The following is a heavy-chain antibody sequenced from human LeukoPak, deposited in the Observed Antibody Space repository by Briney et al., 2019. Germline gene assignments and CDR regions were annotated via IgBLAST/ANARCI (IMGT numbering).Heavy chain of an antibody. D-gene: IGHD3-3*01. J-gene: IGHJ4*02. Sequence: SETLSLTCTVSGGSISGSSHYWAWIRQPPGKGLEWIGYIYYSGSTYYNPSLKSRVTISIDTSKNQFSLKLSSVTAADTAVYYCARDHDFWSGYSYFDYWGQGTLVTVSS. CDR3: ARDHDFWSGYSYFDY. CDR1: GGSISGSSHY. CDR2: IYYSGST. V-gene: IGHV4-31*03.